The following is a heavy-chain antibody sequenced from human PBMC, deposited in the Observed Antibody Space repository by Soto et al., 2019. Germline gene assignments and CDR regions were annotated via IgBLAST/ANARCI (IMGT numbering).Heavy chain of an antibody. D-gene: IGHD2-2*02. CDR2: MSGRGGST. V-gene: IGHV3-23*01. CDR3: AKVSVPGAIKMLYY. Sequence: GGSLRLSCAASGFTFINHAMSWVRQAPGKGLEWVSSMSGRGGSTYYADSMKGRFTISRDNSKNTLYLEMNSLRAEDTAVYYCAKVSVPGAIKMLYYWGQGTLVTVSS. J-gene: IGHJ4*02. CDR1: GFTFINHA.